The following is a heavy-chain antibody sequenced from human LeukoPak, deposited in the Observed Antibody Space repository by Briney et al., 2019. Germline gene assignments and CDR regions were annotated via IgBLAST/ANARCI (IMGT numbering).Heavy chain of an antibody. J-gene: IGHJ4*02. Sequence: PGGSLRLSCAASGFTFTSYAMHWVRQAPGQRLEWMGWINAGNGNTKYSQEFQGRVTITRDTSASTAYMELSSLRSEDMAVYYCARSLIEYSSSSLWFDYWGQGTLVTVSS. D-gene: IGHD6-6*01. CDR2: INAGNGNT. CDR1: GFTFTSYA. CDR3: ARSLIEYSSSSLWFDY. V-gene: IGHV1-3*03.